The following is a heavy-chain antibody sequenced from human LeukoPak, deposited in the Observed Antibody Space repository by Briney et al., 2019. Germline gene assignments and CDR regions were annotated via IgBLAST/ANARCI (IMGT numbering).Heavy chain of an antibody. CDR2: IYPGDSDT. CDR3: ARQGYGSSNTYYFDY. D-gene: IGHD1-26*01. V-gene: IGHV5-51*01. Sequence: GESLKISCKGSGYSFTSYWIGWVRQMPGKGLEWMGIIYPGDSDTRYSPSSQGQVTISADKSISTAYLQWSSLKASDTAMYYCARQGYGSSNTYYFDYWGQGTLVTVSS. CDR1: GYSFTSYW. J-gene: IGHJ4*02.